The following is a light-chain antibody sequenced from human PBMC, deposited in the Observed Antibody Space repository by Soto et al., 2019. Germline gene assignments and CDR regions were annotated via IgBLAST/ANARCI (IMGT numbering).Light chain of an antibody. CDR3: LQHNTYPVT. Sequence: DIQMTQSPSSLSASVGDRVTITCRASHGIRSDLGWYQQKPGKAPKRLIYSASSLQSGVPSRFSGSGSGTEFTLTINSLQPDDFATYYCLQHNTYPVTFGQGTKLEI. J-gene: IGKJ2*01. V-gene: IGKV1-17*01. CDR2: SAS. CDR1: HGIRSD.